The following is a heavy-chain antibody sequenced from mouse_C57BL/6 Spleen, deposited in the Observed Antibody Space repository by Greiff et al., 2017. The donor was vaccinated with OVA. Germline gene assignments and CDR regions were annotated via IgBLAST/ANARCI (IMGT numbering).Heavy chain of an antibody. CDR2: ISYDGSN. CDR1: GYSITSGYY. D-gene: IGHD2-2*01. CDR3: ARVDGYDGLYAMDY. J-gene: IGHJ4*01. V-gene: IGHV3-6*01. Sequence: EVKLMESGPGLVKPSQSLSLTCSVTGYSITSGYYWNWIRQFPGNKLEWMGYISYDGSNNYNPSLKNRISITRDTSKNQFFLKLNSVTTEDTATYYCARVDGYDGLYAMDYWGQGTSVTVSS.